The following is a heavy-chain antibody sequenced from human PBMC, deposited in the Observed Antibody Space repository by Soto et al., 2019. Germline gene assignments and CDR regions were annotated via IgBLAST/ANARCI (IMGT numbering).Heavy chain of an antibody. CDR1: GFTFSSYS. V-gene: IGHV3-48*02. Sequence: GGSLRLSCAGSGFTFSSYSMNWVRQAPGKELEWVSYISSSSSTIYYADSVKGRFTISRDNAKNSLYLQMNSLRDEDTAVYYFSCEVADLNLFDPWGQGTLVIGSS. CDR3: SCEVADLNLFDP. J-gene: IGHJ5*02. CDR2: ISSSSSTI.